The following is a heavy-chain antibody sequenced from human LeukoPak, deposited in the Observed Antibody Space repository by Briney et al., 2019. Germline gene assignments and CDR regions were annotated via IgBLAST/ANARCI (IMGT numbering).Heavy chain of an antibody. D-gene: IGHD3-22*01. CDR1: GFTFSSYW. CDR2: IKQEGSEK. J-gene: IGHJ4*02. Sequence: PGGSLRLSCAASGFTFSSYWMSWVRQAPGKGLEWVANIKQEGSEKYYVDAVKGRFTISRDNAKNSLYLQMNSLRAEDTAVYYCAAGSSGYRRWGQGTLVTVSS. CDR3: AAGSSGYRR. V-gene: IGHV3-7*01.